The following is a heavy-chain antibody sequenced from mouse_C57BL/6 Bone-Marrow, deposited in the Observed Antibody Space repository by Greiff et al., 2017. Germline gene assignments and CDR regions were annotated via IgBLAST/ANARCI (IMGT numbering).Heavy chain of an antibody. Sequence: QVQLKQPGAELVKPGASVKVSCKASGYTFTSYWMHWVKQRPGQGLEWIGRIHPSDSDTNYNQKFKGKATLTVAKSSSTAYMQLSSLTSEDSAVXYLAMFGGPLGYFDVGGTGTTVSVS. CDR2: IHPSDSDT. J-gene: IGHJ1*03. CDR3: AMFGGPLGYFDV. V-gene: IGHV1-74*01. CDR1: GYTFTSYW. D-gene: IGHD1-1*02.